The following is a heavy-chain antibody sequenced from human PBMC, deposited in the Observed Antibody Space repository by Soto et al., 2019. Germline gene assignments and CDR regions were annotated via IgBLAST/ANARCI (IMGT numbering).Heavy chain of an antibody. CDR2: IIPIFGTA. CDR1: GGTFSSYA. V-gene: IGHV1-69*13. J-gene: IGHJ4*02. CDR3: ASPRRTRLVHIDY. Sequence: SVKVSCKASGGTFSSYAISWVRQAPGQGLEWMGGIIPIFGTANYAQKFQGRVTITADESTSTAYMELSSLRSEDTAVYYCASPRRTRLVHIDYCGQGALVTVSS. D-gene: IGHD6-19*01.